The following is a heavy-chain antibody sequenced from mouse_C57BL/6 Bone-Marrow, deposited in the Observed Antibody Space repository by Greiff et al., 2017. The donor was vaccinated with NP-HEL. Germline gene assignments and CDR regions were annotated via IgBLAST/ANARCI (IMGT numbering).Heavy chain of an antibody. J-gene: IGHJ2*01. Sequence: VKLMESGPELVKPGASVKISCKASGYAFSSSWMNWVKQRPGKGLEWIGRIYPGDGDTNYNGKFKGKATLTADKSSSTAYMQLSSLTSEDSAVYFCARNYGSPWGQGTTLTVSS. V-gene: IGHV1-82*01. CDR2: IYPGDGDT. CDR1: GYAFSSSW. CDR3: ARNYGSP. D-gene: IGHD1-1*01.